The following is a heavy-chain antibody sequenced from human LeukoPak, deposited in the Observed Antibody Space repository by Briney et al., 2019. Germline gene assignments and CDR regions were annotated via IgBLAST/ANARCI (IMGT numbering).Heavy chain of an antibody. J-gene: IGHJ3*02. CDR2: IYYSGST. Sequence: SETLSLTCTVSGGSISSYYWSWIRQPPGKGLEWIGYIYYSGSTNYNPSLKGRVTISVDTSKNQFSLKLSSVTAADTAVYYCARAAGGSGWYFDGTVGDGGAFDIWGQGTMVTVSS. CDR3: ARAAGGSGWYFDGTVGDGGAFDI. CDR1: GGSISSYY. D-gene: IGHD6-19*01. V-gene: IGHV4-59*01.